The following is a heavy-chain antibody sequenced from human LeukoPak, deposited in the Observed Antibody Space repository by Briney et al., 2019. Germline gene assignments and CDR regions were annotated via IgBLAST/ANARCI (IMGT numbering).Heavy chain of an antibody. CDR3: ARDGGYCSSTSCYELLGFDP. CDR2: INPNSGGT. J-gene: IGHJ5*02. D-gene: IGHD2-2*01. Sequence: ASVKVSCKASGYTFTSYDINWVRQATGQGLEWMGWINPNSGGTNYAQKFQGRVTMTRDTSISTAYMELSRLRSDDTAVYYCARDGGYCSSTSCYELLGFDPWGQGTLVTVSS. V-gene: IGHV1-2*02. CDR1: GYTFTSYD.